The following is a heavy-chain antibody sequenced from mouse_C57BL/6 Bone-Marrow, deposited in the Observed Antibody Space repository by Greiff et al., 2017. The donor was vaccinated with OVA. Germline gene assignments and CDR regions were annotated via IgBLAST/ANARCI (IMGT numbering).Heavy chain of an antibody. CDR1: GYSFTDYN. CDR2: INPNYGTT. CDR3: ASGGRPSSYWYFDV. Sequence: VQLQQSGPELVKPGASVKISCKASGYSFTDYNMNWVKQSNGKSLEWIGVINPNYGTTSYNQKFQGKATLTVDQSSSPAYMQLNSLTSEDSAVYYCASGGRPSSYWYFDVWGTGTTVTVSS. V-gene: IGHV1-39*01. J-gene: IGHJ1*03. D-gene: IGHD1-1*01.